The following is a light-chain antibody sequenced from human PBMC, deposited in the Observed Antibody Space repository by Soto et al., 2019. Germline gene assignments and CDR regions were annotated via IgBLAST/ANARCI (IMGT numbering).Light chain of an antibody. CDR2: DVT. CDR1: SSDVGDYDY. V-gene: IGLV2-11*01. CDR3: CSYGGNYTWI. Sequence: QSVLTQPRSVSGSPGQSVTISCTGTSSDVGDYDYIYWYQQYPGKAPKLMIYDVTKRPSGVPDRFSGSKSGSTASLTISGLQAEDEADYHCCSYGGNYTWIFGGGTQLTVL. J-gene: IGLJ2*01.